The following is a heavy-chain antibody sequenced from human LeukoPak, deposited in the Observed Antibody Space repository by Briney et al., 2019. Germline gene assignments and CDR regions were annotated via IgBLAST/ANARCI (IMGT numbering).Heavy chain of an antibody. V-gene: IGHV3-48*01. D-gene: IGHD3-22*01. CDR1: GFTFSSYS. J-gene: IGHJ4*02. CDR2: ISSSSITI. Sequence: GGSLRLSCAASGFTFSSYSMNWVRQAPGKGLEWVSYISSSSITIYYADSVKGRFTISRDNAKNTLYLQMNSLRAEDTAVYYCARDSYYDSSGYATASDYWGQGTLVTVSS. CDR3: ARDSYYDSSGYATASDY.